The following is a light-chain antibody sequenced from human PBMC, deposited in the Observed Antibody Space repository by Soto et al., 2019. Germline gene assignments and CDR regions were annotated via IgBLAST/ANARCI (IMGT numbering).Light chain of an antibody. V-gene: IGLV3-21*02. J-gene: IGLJ2*01. Sequence: SSELTQPPSVSVAPGQTARLTCGGSNIGSKTVHWYQQKPGQAPVLVVYDDADRPSGIPERFSGSNYGNTAALTISRVEAGHEADYYCQVWDANTDHVVFGGGTKLTVL. CDR3: QVWDANTDHVV. CDR2: DDA. CDR1: NIGSKT.